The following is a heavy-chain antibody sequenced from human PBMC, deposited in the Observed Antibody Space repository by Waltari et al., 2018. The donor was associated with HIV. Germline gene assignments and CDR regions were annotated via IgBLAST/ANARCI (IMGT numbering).Heavy chain of an antibody. D-gene: IGHD6-19*01. J-gene: IGHJ6*02. CDR1: GFTFSSYW. CDR2: IKQDGSEK. V-gene: IGHV3-7*01. Sequence: EVQLVESGGGLVQPGGSLRLSCAASGFTFSSYWMSWVRQAPGKGLEWVATIKQDGSEKYYVDSVKGRFTISRDNAKNSLYLQFNSLRAEDTAVYYCARDPAGYNSGWYNIYYYGMDVWGQGTTVSVTS. CDR3: ARDPAGYNSGWYNIYYYGMDV.